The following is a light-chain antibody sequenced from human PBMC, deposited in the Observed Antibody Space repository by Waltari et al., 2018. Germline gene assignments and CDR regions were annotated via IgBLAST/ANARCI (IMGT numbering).Light chain of an antibody. Sequence: QSVLTHPPSASGTPGQRVTISCSGSTSNIGSNTVTWYQQVPGTAPKLLIYTKNQRPSGVPDRFSGSKSGTSASLAISGLQSEDEADYYCAAWDDSLKGYVFGPGTKVTVL. CDR2: TKN. V-gene: IGLV1-44*01. CDR1: TSNIGSNT. CDR3: AAWDDSLKGYV. J-gene: IGLJ1*01.